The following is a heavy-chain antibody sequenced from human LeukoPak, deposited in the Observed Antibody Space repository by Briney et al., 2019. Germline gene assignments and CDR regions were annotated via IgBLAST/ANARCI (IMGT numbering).Heavy chain of an antibody. CDR2: ISAYNGNT. CDR1: GYTFTSYG. CDR3: ARGRLSIAAAGQREPKYFDY. Sequence: GASVKVSCKASGYTFTSYGISWVRQAPGQGLEWMGWISAYNGNTNYAQKLQGRVTMTTDTSTSTAYMELRSLRSDDTAVYYCARGRLSIAAAGQREPKYFDYWGQGTLVTVSS. J-gene: IGHJ4*02. V-gene: IGHV1-18*01. D-gene: IGHD6-13*01.